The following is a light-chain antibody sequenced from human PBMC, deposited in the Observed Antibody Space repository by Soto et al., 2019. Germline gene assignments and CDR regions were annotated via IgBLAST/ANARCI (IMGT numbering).Light chain of an antibody. J-gene: IGKJ1*01. CDR1: QGIRDD. V-gene: IGKV1-17*01. CDR2: GAS. CDR3: LQHNTYPRT. Sequence: DIQMTQSPSSLSASVGDRVTITCRASQGIRDDLSWYQQKPGKAPKRLIYGASTLQSGVPLRFSGRGSGTGFTLTISSLQPEDSETYYCLQHNTYPRTLGQGTKVDIK.